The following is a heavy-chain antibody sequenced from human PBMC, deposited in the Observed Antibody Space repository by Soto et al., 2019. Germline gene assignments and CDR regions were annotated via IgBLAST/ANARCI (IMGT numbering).Heavy chain of an antibody. Sequence: GGALRVLTAPSAFTFSRDRMDWIRQAPGKGHDWVSSNISSYQYLHYADSVKGRFTITRDNAKNALYLQMNSMRAEDTAVYYCARDISPNEDYYYDSSGPHDYCGQGTLVT. CDR2: NISSYQYL. D-gene: IGHD3-22*01. J-gene: IGHJ4*02. V-gene: IGHV3-21*01. CDR1: AFTFSRDR. CDR3: ARDISPNEDYYYDSSGPHDY.